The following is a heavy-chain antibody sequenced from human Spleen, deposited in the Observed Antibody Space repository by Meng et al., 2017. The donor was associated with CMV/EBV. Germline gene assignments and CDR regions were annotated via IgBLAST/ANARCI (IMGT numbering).Heavy chain of an antibody. CDR2: VRYDGSDK. Sequence: GGSLRLSCAASGLTVTSNCMSWVRQAPGKGLEWVAFVRYDGSDKYYADSVKGQFTISRDNSKNTLYLQMNSLRAEDTAVYYCAKDILEPPSYWGQGTLVTVSS. D-gene: IGHD1-1*01. CDR1: GLTVTSNC. J-gene: IGHJ4*02. CDR3: AKDILEPPSY. V-gene: IGHV3-30*02.